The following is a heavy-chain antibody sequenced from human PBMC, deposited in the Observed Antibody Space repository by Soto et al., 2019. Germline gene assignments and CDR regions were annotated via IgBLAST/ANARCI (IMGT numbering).Heavy chain of an antibody. V-gene: IGHV3-13*01. CDR1: GFTFSAYD. CDR2: IGTQHDT. D-gene: IGHD2-8*02. Sequence: EMLLVESGGGLVQPGGSLRLSCAASGFTFSAYDMHWVRQATGKGLEWVSAIGTQHDTYYPDSVKGRFTISRENAKNSLYLQMNSPRAGATALYYCARQASYWHGGGGWFDPWGQGTLVTVSS. CDR3: ARQASYWHGGGGWFDP. J-gene: IGHJ5*02.